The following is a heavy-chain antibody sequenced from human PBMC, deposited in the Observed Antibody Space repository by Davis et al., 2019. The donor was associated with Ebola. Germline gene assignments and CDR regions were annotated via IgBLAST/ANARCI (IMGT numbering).Heavy chain of an antibody. CDR3: ARPWYSGTYYDAYDI. V-gene: IGHV4-39*01. Sequence: MPSETLSLTCTVSGGSISSSYYYWGWVRQPPGKGLEWIGSIFYSGSTYYNPSLKSRVTISLDTSKNQFSLNLNSVSAADTAVYYCARPWYSGTYYDAYDIWGQGTMVAVSS. D-gene: IGHD1-26*01. J-gene: IGHJ3*02. CDR1: GGSISSSYYY. CDR2: IFYSGST.